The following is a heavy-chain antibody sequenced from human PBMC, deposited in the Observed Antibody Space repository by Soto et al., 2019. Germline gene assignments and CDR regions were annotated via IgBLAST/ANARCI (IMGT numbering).Heavy chain of an antibody. V-gene: IGHV3-33*01. Sequence: LRLSCTTSGTIFRGYGMHWVRQAPGKGLEWVALIRSDGSNIQYADSVKGRFTISRDNSRKILYLQMDRLRADDTAVYYYARDGVGATTYFGYLDYWGQGAPVTVSS. CDR1: GTIFRGYG. CDR3: ARDGVGATTYFGYLDY. CDR2: IRSDGSNI. D-gene: IGHD1-26*01. J-gene: IGHJ4*02.